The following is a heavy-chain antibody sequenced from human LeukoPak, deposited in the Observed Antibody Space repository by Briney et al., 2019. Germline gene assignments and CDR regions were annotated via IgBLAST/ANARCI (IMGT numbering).Heavy chain of an antibody. CDR3: AKDLSSGGSCYRELDY. D-gene: IGHD2-15*01. CDR2: ISGSGGST. Sequence: GGSLRLSCAASGFTFSSYAMSWARQAPGKGLEWVSAISGSGGSTYYADSVKGRFTISRDNSKNTLYLQMNSLRAEDTAVYYCAKDLSSGGSCYRELDYWGQGTLVTVSS. V-gene: IGHV3-23*01. CDR1: GFTFSSYA. J-gene: IGHJ4*02.